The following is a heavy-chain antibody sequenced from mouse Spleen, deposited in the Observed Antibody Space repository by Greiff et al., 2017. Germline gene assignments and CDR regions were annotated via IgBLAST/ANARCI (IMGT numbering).Heavy chain of an antibody. Sequence: QVQLQQSGAELVKPGASVKLSCKASGYTFTSYWMHWVKQRPGQGLEWIGMIHPNSGSTNYNEKFKSKATLTVDKSSSTAYMQLSSLTSEDSAVYYCASPNDYDKGWFAYWGQGTLVTVSA. D-gene: IGHD2-4*01. CDR3: ASPNDYDKGWFAY. V-gene: IGHV1-64*01. J-gene: IGHJ3*01. CDR1: GYTFTSYW. CDR2: IHPNSGST.